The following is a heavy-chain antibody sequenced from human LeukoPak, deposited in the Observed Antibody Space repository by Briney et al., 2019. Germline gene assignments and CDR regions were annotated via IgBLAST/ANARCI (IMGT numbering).Heavy chain of an antibody. Sequence: GGSLRLSCAASGFTFSSYAMSWFRQAPGKGLKGFSAISVSGGSTYYADSVKGRFTISRDNSKNTLYLQMNSLRAEDTAVYYCAKDVQVSPYSSGWYDDAFDIWGQGTMVTVSS. V-gene: IGHV3-23*01. CDR3: AKDVQVSPYSSGWYDDAFDI. D-gene: IGHD6-19*01. J-gene: IGHJ3*02. CDR1: GFTFSSYA. CDR2: ISVSGGST.